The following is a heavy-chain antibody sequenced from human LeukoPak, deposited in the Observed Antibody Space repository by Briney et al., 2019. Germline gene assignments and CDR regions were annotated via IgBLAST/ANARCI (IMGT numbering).Heavy chain of an antibody. CDR1: GYTFTSYG. D-gene: IGHD3-22*01. V-gene: IGHV1-18*01. CDR3: ARPRQKTYYYDSSGFWNAFDI. J-gene: IGHJ3*02. CDR2: ISAYNGNT. Sequence: GASVKVSCTASGYTFTSYGISWVRQAPGQGLEWMGWISAYNGNTNYAQKLQGRVTMTTDTSTGTAYMELRSLRSDDTAVYYCARPRQKTYYYDSSGFWNAFDIWGQGTMVTVSS.